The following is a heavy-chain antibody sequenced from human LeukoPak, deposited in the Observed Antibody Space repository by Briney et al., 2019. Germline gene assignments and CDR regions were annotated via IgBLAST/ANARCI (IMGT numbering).Heavy chain of an antibody. V-gene: IGHV3-23*01. CDR3: AKTALLRYFGRGDAFHI. J-gene: IGHJ3*02. D-gene: IGHD3-9*01. CDR2: ISGSGGST. Sequence: GGSLRLSCAASGFTFSSYAMSWVRQAPGKGLEWVSAISGSGGSTYYADSVKGRFTISRDNSKNTLYLQMNSLRAEDTALYYCAKTALLRYFGRGDAFHIWGQGTMVTVSS. CDR1: GFTFSSYA.